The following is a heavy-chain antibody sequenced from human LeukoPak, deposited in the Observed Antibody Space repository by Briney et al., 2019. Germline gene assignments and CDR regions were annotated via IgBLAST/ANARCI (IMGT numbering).Heavy chain of an antibody. V-gene: IGHV4-59*01. D-gene: IGHD3-10*01. CDR1: GVSISSYY. Sequence: SETLCLTCTVSGVSISSYYRSWVRQPPGMGLEWVGYTYYSGSTNYKHSLNSRVTISVDTSKTQFSLKLRSVTAADTAVYYCASGITMVRGVPYYYYMDVWGKGTTVTISS. J-gene: IGHJ6*03. CDR2: TYYSGST. CDR3: ASGITMVRGVPYYYYMDV.